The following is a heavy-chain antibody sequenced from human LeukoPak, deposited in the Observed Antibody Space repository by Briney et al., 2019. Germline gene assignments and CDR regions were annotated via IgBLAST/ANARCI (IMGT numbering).Heavy chain of an antibody. CDR2: INSDGSST. D-gene: IGHD2-15*01. J-gene: IGHJ4*02. V-gene: IGHV3-74*01. CDR1: EFTFSSYW. Sequence: QPGGSLRLSCAASEFTFSSYWMHWVRQAPGKGLVWVSRINSDGSSTSYADSVKGRFTISRDNAKNTLYLQMNSLRAEDTAVYYCTRDQLYCSGGYCYFGYWGQGTLVTVSS. CDR3: TRDQLYCSGGYCYFGY.